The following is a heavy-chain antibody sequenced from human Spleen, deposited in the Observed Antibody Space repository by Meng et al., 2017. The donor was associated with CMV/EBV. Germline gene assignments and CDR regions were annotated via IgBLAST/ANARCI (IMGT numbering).Heavy chain of an antibody. V-gene: IGHV1-3*02. CDR2: SNAGNGNT. Sequence: SCKASGYTFTSYAMHWVRQAPGQRLEWMGWSNAGNGNTKYSQEFQGRVTITRNTSINTAYMELSSLTSEDTAVYSCARGVAGPFDPWGQGTLVTVSS. D-gene: IGHD6-19*01. J-gene: IGHJ5*02. CDR3: ARGVAGPFDP. CDR1: GYTFTSYA.